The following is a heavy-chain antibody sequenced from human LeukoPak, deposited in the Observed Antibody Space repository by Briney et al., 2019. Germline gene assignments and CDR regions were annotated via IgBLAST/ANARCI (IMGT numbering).Heavy chain of an antibody. Sequence: SVTVSCKASGGTFSSYAISWVRQAPGQGLEWMGGIIPIFGTANYAQKFQGRVTITADESTSTAYMELSSLRSEDTAVYYCACGNSEDYYYGMDVWGQGTTVTVSS. CDR1: GGTFSSYA. V-gene: IGHV1-69*13. J-gene: IGHJ6*02. D-gene: IGHD4-23*01. CDR3: ACGNSEDYYYGMDV. CDR2: IIPIFGTA.